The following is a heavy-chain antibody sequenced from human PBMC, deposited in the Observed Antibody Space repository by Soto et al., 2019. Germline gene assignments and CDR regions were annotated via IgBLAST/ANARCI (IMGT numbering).Heavy chain of an antibody. CDR1: GFTFSDYY. Sequence: GGSLRLSCAASGFTFSDYYMSWIRQAPGKGLEWVSYISSSGSTIYYADSVKGRFTISRDNAKNSLYLQMNSLRAEDTAVYYCARALLWFGETQFYNCFDPWCQGTLVTVSA. CDR2: ISSSGSTI. D-gene: IGHD3-10*01. J-gene: IGHJ5*02. CDR3: ARALLWFGETQFYNCFDP. V-gene: IGHV3-11*01.